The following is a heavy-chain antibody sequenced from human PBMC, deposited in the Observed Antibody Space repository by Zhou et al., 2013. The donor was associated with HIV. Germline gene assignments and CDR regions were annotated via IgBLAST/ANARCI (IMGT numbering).Heavy chain of an antibody. CDR1: GFTFSSYE. V-gene: IGHV3-48*03. D-gene: IGHD6-13*01. CDR2: ISSSGSTI. J-gene: IGHJ2*01. CDR3: ARDGSSWYVYFDL. Sequence: EVQLVESGGGLVQPGGSLRLSCAASGFTFSSYEMNWVRQAPGKGLEWVSYISSSGSTIYYADSVKGRFTISRDNAKNSLYLQMNSLRAEDTAVYYCARDGSSWYVYFDLWGLAPWSLSPQ.